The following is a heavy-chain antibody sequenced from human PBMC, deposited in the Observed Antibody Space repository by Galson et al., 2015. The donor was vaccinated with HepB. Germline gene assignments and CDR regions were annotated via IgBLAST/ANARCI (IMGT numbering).Heavy chain of an antibody. CDR2: IKQDGSEK. V-gene: IGHV3-7*03. D-gene: IGHD3-10*01. CDR3: ARAGWFGVVGLDV. CDR1: GFTFSSYW. J-gene: IGHJ6*02. Sequence: SLRLSCAASGFTFSSYWMSWVRQAPGKGLEWVANIKQDGSEKYYVDSVKGRFTISRDNAKNSLYLQMNSLRAEDTAVYYCARAGWFGVVGLDVWGQGTTVTVSS.